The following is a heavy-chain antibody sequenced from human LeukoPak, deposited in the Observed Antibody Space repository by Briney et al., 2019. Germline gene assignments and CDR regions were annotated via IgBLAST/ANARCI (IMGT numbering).Heavy chain of an antibody. CDR1: GFTFSSFN. V-gene: IGHV3-48*01. J-gene: IGHJ4*02. CDR3: ARVVNYGSGSYDY. D-gene: IGHD3-10*01. CDR2: ISSSGGTV. Sequence: RTGGSLRLSCAASGFTFSSFNMTWVRQAPGKGLEWVSYISSSGGTVYYVDSVRGRFTISRDNAKNSLYLQMNSLRAEDTAVYYCARVVNYGSGSYDYWGQGTLVTVS.